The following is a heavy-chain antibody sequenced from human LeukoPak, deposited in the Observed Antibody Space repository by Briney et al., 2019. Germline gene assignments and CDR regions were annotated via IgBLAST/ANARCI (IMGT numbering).Heavy chain of an antibody. Sequence: SETLSLTCTVSGGSISTSSYYWGWIRQPPGKGLEWIGSIYYSGSTYYSPSLKSRVTISVDTSKNQFSLKLDSVTAADTAVYYCARWTLRVGATRADAFDIWGQGTMVTVSS. J-gene: IGHJ3*02. CDR2: IYYSGST. V-gene: IGHV4-39*01. D-gene: IGHD1-26*01. CDR3: ARWTLRVGATRADAFDI. CDR1: GGSISTSSYY.